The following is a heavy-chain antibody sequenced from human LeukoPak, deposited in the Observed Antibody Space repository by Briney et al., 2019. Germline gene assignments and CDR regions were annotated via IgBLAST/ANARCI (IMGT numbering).Heavy chain of an antibody. J-gene: IGHJ3*02. D-gene: IGHD3-9*01. CDR2: ISGSGGRT. Sequence: GGTLRLYCAASGFTFSSYGMSWVRQAPGKGLEWVSGISGSGGRTYYADSVKGRFTISRDNSKNTLYLQMNSLRAEDTAVYYCAKEGRYFEGAFDIWGQGTMVTVSS. V-gene: IGHV3-23*01. CDR3: AKEGRYFEGAFDI. CDR1: GFTFSSYG.